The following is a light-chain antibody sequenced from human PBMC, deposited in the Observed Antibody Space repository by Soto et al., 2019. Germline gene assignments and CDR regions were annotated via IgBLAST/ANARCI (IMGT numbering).Light chain of an antibody. CDR1: QVISSY. CDR2: GAS. V-gene: IGKV1-9*01. J-gene: IGKJ4*01. CDR3: QQLNSYPHT. Sequence: DIQLTQSPSFLSASVGDRVTITCRASQVISSYLAWYHQKPGKAPKLLIYGASTLQSGVPSRFSGSGSGTEFTLTISSLQPEDFATYFCQQLNSYPHTFGGGTKVEIK.